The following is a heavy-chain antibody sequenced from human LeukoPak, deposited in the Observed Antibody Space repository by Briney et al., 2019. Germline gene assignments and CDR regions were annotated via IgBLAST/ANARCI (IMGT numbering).Heavy chain of an antibody. J-gene: IGHJ4*02. V-gene: IGHV1-8*01. D-gene: IGHD6-19*01. Sequence: ASVKVSCKASGYTFTSYTIVWVRQATGQGLEWMGWMNSNDGNTDYAQKFQGRVTLTRDTSINTAYMELSSLRSEDTAVYYCARGSSGWYWSPDYWGQGTLVTVSS. CDR3: ARGSSGWYWSPDY. CDR1: GYTFTSYT. CDR2: MNSNDGNT.